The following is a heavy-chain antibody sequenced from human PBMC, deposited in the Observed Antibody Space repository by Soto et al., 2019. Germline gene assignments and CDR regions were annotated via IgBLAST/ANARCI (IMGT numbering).Heavy chain of an antibody. CDR2: INHSGST. CDR3: ARARYIGYYYYGMDV. Sequence: SETLSLTCAVYGGSFSGYYWSWIRQPPGKGLEWIGEINHSGSTNYNPSLKSRVTISVDTSKNQFSLKLSSVTAADTAVYYCARARYIGYYYYGMDVWGQGTTVTV. J-gene: IGHJ6*02. CDR1: GGSFSGYY. V-gene: IGHV4-34*01. D-gene: IGHD1-1*01.